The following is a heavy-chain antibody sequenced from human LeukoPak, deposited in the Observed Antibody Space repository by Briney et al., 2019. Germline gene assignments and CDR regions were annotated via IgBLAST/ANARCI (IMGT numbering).Heavy chain of an antibody. CDR3: ARDSSGWDRYYYYGMDV. J-gene: IGHJ6*02. Sequence: SQTLSLTCTVSGGSISSGGYYWSWIRQHPGKGLEWIGYIYYSGSTYYNPSLKSRVTISVDTSKNQFSLKLSSVTAADTAVYYCARDSSGWDRYYYYGMDVWGQGTTVTVSS. D-gene: IGHD6-19*01. CDR1: GGSISSGGYY. CDR2: IYYSGST. V-gene: IGHV4-31*03.